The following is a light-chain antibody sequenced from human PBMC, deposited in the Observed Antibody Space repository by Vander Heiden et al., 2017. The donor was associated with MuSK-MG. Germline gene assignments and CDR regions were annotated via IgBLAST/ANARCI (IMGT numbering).Light chain of an antibody. J-gene: IGLJ2*01. V-gene: IGLV3-1*01. CDR2: QDS. CDR1: KLGDKY. CDR3: QAWDSSTVV. Sequence: SYTLHHPPSGSVSQGQTASITCSGDKLGDKYVCWYQQKPGQSPVLVIYQDSKRPSGIPERFSGSNSGSTATLTISGTQAMDEADYYCQAWDSSTVVFGGGTKLTVL.